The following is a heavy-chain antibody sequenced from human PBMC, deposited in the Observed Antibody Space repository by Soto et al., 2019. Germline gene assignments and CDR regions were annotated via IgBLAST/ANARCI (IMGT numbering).Heavy chain of an antibody. CDR3: VRGGGFIVVGSPLDV. Sequence: PGESLRLSCAASGFTFSSYAMHWVRQAPGKGLEWVAVISYDGSNKYYADSVKGRFTISRDNSKNTLYLQMNSLRAEYTAVYYCVRGGGFIVVGSPLDVWGQGTTVTVSS. D-gene: IGHD2-2*01. CDR2: ISYDGSNK. V-gene: IGHV3-30-3*01. CDR1: GFTFSSYA. J-gene: IGHJ6*02.